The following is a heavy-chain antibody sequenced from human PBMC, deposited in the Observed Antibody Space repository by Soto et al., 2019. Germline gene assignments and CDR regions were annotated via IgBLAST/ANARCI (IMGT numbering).Heavy chain of an antibody. J-gene: IGHJ4*02. Sequence: QVQLVESGGGVVQPGRSLRLSCAASGFPFTSYGMHWVREGPDKGLEWVAIISYDGSDKYYADSVKGRFTISRDNSKNTLDLQMNSLRPEDTALYYCGGGQYYFDYRGQGTLVIVSS. D-gene: IGHD3-10*01. CDR2: ISYDGSDK. V-gene: IGHV3-30*03. CDR1: GFPFTSYG. CDR3: GGGQYYFDY.